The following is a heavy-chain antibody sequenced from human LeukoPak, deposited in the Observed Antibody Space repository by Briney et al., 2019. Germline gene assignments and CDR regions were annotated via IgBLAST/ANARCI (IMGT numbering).Heavy chain of an antibody. CDR2: ISSSSSTI. D-gene: IGHD3-3*01. V-gene: IGHV3-48*01. CDR3: ARGPTLRFLEWSNWFDP. J-gene: IGHJ5*02. Sequence: GGSLRLSCAASGFTFSSYSMNWVSQAPGKGLEWVSYISSSSSTIYYADSVKGRFTISRDNAKNSLYLQMNSLRAEDTAVYYCARGPTLRFLEWSNWFDPWGQGTLVTVSS. CDR1: GFTFSSYS.